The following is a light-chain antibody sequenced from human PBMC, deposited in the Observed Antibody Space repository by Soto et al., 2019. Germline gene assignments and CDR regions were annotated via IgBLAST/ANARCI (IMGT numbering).Light chain of an antibody. V-gene: IGKV3-20*01. CDR2: GAS. CDR1: QSVSSSY. J-gene: IGKJ3*01. Sequence: EIVLTQSPGTLSLSPGERATLSCRASQSVSSSYLAWYQQKPGRAPRLLIYGASSRATGIPDRFSGSGSGTDFTLTISRLEPEDVAVYYWQQYSSSPGFTFGPGTKVDIK. CDR3: QQYSSSPGFT.